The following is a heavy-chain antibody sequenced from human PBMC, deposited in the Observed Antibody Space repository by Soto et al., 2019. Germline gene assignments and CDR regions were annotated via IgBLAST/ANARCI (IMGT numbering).Heavy chain of an antibody. CDR1: GGSISSSNW. CDR3: ARGLDFWSGYSFDY. Sequence: PSETLSLTCAVSGGSISSSNWWSWVRQPPGKGLEWIGEIYHSGSTNYNPSLKSRVTISVDKSKNQFSLKLSSVTAADTAVYYCARGLDFWSGYSFDYWGQGTLVTVSS. CDR2: IYHSGST. D-gene: IGHD3-3*01. J-gene: IGHJ4*02. V-gene: IGHV4-4*02.